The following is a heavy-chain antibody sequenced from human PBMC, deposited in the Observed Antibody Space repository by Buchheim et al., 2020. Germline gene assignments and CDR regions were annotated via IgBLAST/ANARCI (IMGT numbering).Heavy chain of an antibody. CDR1: GFTFSSYG. J-gene: IGHJ4*02. D-gene: IGHD5-18*01. CDR2: ISYDGSNK. CDR3: AKDKGYSYGLDY. Sequence: QVQLVESGGGVVQPGRSLRLSCAASGFTFSSYGMHWVRQAPGKGLEWVAVISYDGSNKYYADSVKGRFTISRDNSKNTLYPQMNSLRAEDTAVYYCAKDKGYSYGLDYWGQGTL. V-gene: IGHV3-30*18.